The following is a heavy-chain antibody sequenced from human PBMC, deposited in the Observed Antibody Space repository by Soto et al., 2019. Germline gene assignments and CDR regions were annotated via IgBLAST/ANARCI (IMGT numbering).Heavy chain of an antibody. J-gene: IGHJ4*02. CDR3: ARVSGYYLPDY. D-gene: IGHD5-12*01. CDR1: GYTFTNYA. CDR2: INAGNGNT. Sequence: QVQLVQSGAGEKKPGASVKVSCKASGYTFTNYATHWVRQAPGQRLEWMGWINAGNGNTKYSQKFQGRVTITRDTSASTAYMELSSLRSEDTAVYYCARVSGYYLPDYWGQGTLVTVSS. V-gene: IGHV1-3*05.